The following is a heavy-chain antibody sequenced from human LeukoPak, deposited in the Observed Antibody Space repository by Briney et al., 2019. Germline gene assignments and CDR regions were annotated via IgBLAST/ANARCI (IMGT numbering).Heavy chain of an antibody. D-gene: IGHD2-15*01. CDR3: ARAAVVVAVDV. Sequence: GGSLRLSCAASGFTFSSYSMNWVRQAPGKGLEWVSSISSSSSYIYYADSVKGRFTISRDNAKNSLYLQMNSLRAEDTAVYYCARAAVVVAVDVWGKGTTVTVSS. CDR1: GFTFSSYS. CDR2: ISSSSSYI. J-gene: IGHJ6*04. V-gene: IGHV3-21*01.